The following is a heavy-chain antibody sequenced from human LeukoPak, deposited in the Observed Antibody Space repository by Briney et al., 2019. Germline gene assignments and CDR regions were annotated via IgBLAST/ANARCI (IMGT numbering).Heavy chain of an antibody. J-gene: IGHJ4*02. CDR2: IIPILGIA. CDR3: ARGARIAAAPDY. V-gene: IGHV1-69*04. D-gene: IGHD6-13*01. CDR1: GGTFSSYA. Sequence: SVKVSCKASGGTFSSYAISWVRQAPGQGLEWMGRIIPILGIANYAQKFQGRVTITADKSTSTAYMELRSLRSDDTAVYYCARGARIAAAPDYWGQGTLVTVSS.